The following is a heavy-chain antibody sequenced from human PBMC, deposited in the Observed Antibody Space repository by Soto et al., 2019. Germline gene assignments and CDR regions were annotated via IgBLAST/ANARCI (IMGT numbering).Heavy chain of an antibody. CDR3: ARVPLSGYCSGGSCYPYYYYMDV. Sequence: ASVKVSCKASGYTFTSYGISWVRQAPGQGLEWMGWISAYNGNTNYAQKLQGRVTMTTDTSTGTAYMELRSLRSDDTAVYYCARVPLSGYCSGGSCYPYYYYMDVWGKGTTVTVSS. J-gene: IGHJ6*03. CDR1: GYTFTSYG. CDR2: ISAYNGNT. D-gene: IGHD2-15*01. V-gene: IGHV1-18*01.